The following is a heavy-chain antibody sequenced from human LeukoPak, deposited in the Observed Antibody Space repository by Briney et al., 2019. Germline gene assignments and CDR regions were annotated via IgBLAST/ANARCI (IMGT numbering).Heavy chain of an antibody. CDR1: GFTFKSYA. J-gene: IGHJ4*02. D-gene: IGHD6-6*01. CDR3: VNGLDYSSSQMDS. V-gene: IGHV3-64*05. Sequence: GGSLRLSCSASGFTFKSYAMHWVRQAPGKGLEYVSSINTNGANTYYADSVKGRFTISRDNSRNTVYVQMNSLTPEGTAVYYCVNGLDYSSSQMDSWGQGTLVTVSS. CDR2: INTNGANT.